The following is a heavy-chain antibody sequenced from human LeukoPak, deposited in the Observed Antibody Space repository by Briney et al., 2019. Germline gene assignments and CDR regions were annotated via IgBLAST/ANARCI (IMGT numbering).Heavy chain of an antibody. CDR3: AKDLHYGSADY. D-gene: IGHD3-10*01. CDR1: GFTFSSYE. Sequence: GGSLRLSCAASGFTFSSYEMNWVRQAPGKGLEWVSYISSSGSTIYCADSVKGRFTISRDNAKNSLYLQMNSLRAEDTAVYYCAKDLHYGSADYWGQGTLVTVSS. CDR2: ISSSGSTI. J-gene: IGHJ4*02. V-gene: IGHV3-48*03.